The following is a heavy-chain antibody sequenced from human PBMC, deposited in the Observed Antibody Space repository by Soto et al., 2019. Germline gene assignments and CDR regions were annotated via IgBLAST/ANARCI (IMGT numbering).Heavy chain of an antibody. CDR1: GYTFTGYY. CDR2: INPNSGGT. Sequence: GASVKVSCKASGYTFTGYYMHWVRQAPGQGLEWMGWINPNSGGTNYAQKFQGWVTMTRDTSISTAYMELSRLRSDDTAVYYCARDLRVVGVVVAALGGMDVWGQGTTVTVSS. V-gene: IGHV1-2*04. CDR3: ARDLRVVGVVVAALGGMDV. J-gene: IGHJ6*02. D-gene: IGHD2-15*01.